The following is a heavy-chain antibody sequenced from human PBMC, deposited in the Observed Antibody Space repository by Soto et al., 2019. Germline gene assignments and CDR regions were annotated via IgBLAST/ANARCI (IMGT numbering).Heavy chain of an antibody. D-gene: IGHD6-19*01. V-gene: IGHV3-7*03. CDR3: AKDKSSSGWFDRGHGWFDP. Sequence: GGSLRLSCAASGFTFSSYWMSWVRQAPGKGLEWVANIKQDGSEKYYVDSVKGRFTISRDNAKNSLYLQMNSLRAEDTALYYCAKDKSSSGWFDRGHGWFDPWGQGTLVTVSS. CDR1: GFTFSSYW. CDR2: IKQDGSEK. J-gene: IGHJ5*02.